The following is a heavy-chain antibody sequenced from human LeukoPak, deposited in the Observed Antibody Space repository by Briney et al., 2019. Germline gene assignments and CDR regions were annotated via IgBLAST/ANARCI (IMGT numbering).Heavy chain of an antibody. CDR2: ISGSGRST. CDR3: AKDPRNHNYYYDRSGYYDY. CDR1: GFTFSTYA. V-gene: IGHV3-23*01. J-gene: IGHJ4*02. Sequence: PGGSLRLPCVASGFTFSTYAMGWVRQTPGKGLEWVSLISGSGRSTYYTDSVKGRFTISRDNSKNTLYLQMNNLRAEDTAVYYCAKDPRNHNYYYDRSGYYDYWGQGTLVTVSS. D-gene: IGHD3-22*01.